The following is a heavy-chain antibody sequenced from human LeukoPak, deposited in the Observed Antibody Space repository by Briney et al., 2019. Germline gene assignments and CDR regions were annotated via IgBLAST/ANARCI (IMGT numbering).Heavy chain of an antibody. D-gene: IGHD5-12*01. CDR3: ARGSGYSGNEMDY. J-gene: IGHJ4*02. CDR2: IYYSGST. V-gene: IGHV4-59*01. Sequence: SETLSLTCTVSGGSISSYYWSWIRQPPGKGLEWNGYIYYSGSTNYNPSLTSRVTISVDTSKNQFSLKLSSVTAADTAVYYCARGSGYSGNEMDYWGQGTLVTVSS. CDR1: GGSISSYY.